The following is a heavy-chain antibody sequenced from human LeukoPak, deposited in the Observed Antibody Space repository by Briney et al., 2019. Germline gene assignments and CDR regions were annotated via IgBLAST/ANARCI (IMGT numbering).Heavy chain of an antibody. CDR2: INSDGTDI. Sequence: GGSLRLSCAASGFTFSNYWMHWVRQAPGKGLEWVARINSDGTDISYGDSVKGRFTISRDNAKNTLYLKMNSLRVEDTAVYYCARVGYYDSSNYYAYFQHWGQGTLVTVSS. V-gene: IGHV3-74*01. CDR1: GFTFSNYW. J-gene: IGHJ1*01. D-gene: IGHD3-22*01. CDR3: ARVGYYDSSNYYAYFQH.